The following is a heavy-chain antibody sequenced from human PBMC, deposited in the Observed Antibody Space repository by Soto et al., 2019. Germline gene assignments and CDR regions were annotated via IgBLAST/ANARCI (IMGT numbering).Heavy chain of an antibody. D-gene: IGHD2-21*02. CDR1: GGTIRSPDW. J-gene: IGHJ6*02. Sequence: SETLSLTCGVSGGTIRSPDWWTWVRQPPGKGLEWIGEIFQSGSTNYNPSLKSRITISVDTSKNQFSLIVTSVTAADTAVYYCARFFGGDCSGSVCREIAYFRMDVWGQGTTVTV. V-gene: IGHV4-4*02. CDR3: ARFFGGDCSGSVCREIAYFRMDV. CDR2: IFQSGST.